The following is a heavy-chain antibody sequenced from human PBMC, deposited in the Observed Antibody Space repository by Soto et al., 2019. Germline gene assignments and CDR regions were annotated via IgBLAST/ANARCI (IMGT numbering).Heavy chain of an antibody. Sequence: SLRLSCAASGFTFSSYAMHWVRQAPGKGLEWVAVISYDGSNKYYADSVKGRFTISRDNSKNTLYLQMNSLRAEDTAVYYCARVTVAATRYYYYYGMDVWGQGTTVTVSS. D-gene: IGHD2-15*01. CDR3: ARVTVAATRYYYYYGMDV. J-gene: IGHJ6*02. CDR2: ISYDGSNK. V-gene: IGHV3-30-3*01. CDR1: GFTFSSYA.